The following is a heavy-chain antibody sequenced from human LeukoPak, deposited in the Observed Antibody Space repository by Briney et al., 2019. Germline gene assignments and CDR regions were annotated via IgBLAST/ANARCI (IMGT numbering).Heavy chain of an antibody. V-gene: IGHV4-61*02. CDR2: IYTSGST. J-gene: IGHJ4*02. CDR1: GGSISSGSYY. CDR3: ARERITMIVVVNGPFDY. Sequence: SETLSLTCTVSGGSISSGSYYWSWIRQPAGKGLEWIGRIYTSGSTNYNPSLKSRVTISVDTSKNQFSLKLSFVTAADTAVYYCARERITMIVVVNGPFDYWGQGTLVTVSS. D-gene: IGHD3-22*01.